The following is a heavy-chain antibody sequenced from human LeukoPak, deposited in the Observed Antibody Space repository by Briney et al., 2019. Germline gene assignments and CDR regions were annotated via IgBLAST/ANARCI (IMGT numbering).Heavy chain of an antibody. CDR1: GDTFSRYA. CDR2: IIPVLNTA. D-gene: IGHD3-16*01. Sequence: GAPVKVSCKASGDTFSRYAISWVRQAPGQGLEWMEGIIPVLNTANYAQKFQNRVTITADESTSTTYMELSSLKSEDTAVYYCATTGGDIYYYYMDVWGKGTTVTVSS. J-gene: IGHJ6*03. V-gene: IGHV1-69*13. CDR3: ATTGGDIYYYYMDV.